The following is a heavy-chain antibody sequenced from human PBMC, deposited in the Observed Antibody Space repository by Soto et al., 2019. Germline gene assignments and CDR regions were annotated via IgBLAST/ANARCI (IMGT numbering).Heavy chain of an antibody. V-gene: IGHV2-5*01. CDR1: GFSLSTSGVG. Sequence: SGPTLVNPTQTLTLTCTFSGFSLSTSGVGVGWIRQPPGKALEWLALIYWNDDKRYSPSLKSRLTITKDTSKNQVVLTMTNMDPVDTATYYCAHRRSGRAAAGISRDYRGGNYFDYWGQGTLVTVSS. J-gene: IGHJ4*02. CDR2: IYWNDDK. CDR3: AHRRSGRAAAGISRDYRGGNYFDY. D-gene: IGHD6-13*01.